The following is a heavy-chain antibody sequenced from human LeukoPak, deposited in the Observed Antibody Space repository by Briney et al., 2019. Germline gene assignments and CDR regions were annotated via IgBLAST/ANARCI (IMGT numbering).Heavy chain of an antibody. J-gene: IGHJ3*01. CDR2: ISGSGGKT. CDR3: AIGERFIDAFEF. CDR1: GFTFSNAW. Sequence: GGSLRLSCAASGFTFSNAWMTWVRQAPGKGLEWVSGISGSGGKTYYADSVTGRFTTSGDNSKNTLYLQMNSLKAEDTAVYYCAIGERFIDAFEFWGQGTVVTVSS. V-gene: IGHV3-23*01.